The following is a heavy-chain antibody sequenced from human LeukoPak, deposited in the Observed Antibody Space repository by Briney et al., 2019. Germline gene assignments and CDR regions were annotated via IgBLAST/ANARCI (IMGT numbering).Heavy chain of an antibody. Sequence: ASVKVSCKVSGYTLTELSMHWVRQAPGKGLEWMGGFDPEDGETIYAQKSQGRVTMTEDTSTDTAYMELSSLRSEDTAVYYCATESPLDLSSSRLNWFDPWGQGTLVTVSS. J-gene: IGHJ5*02. D-gene: IGHD6-13*01. CDR3: ATESPLDLSSSRLNWFDP. CDR1: GYTLTELS. CDR2: FDPEDGET. V-gene: IGHV1-24*01.